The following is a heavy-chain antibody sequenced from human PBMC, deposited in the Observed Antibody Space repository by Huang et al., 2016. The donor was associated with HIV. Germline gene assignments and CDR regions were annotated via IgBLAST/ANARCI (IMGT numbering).Heavy chain of an antibody. CDR3: ATLPPVNYGRSGGRVRDY. V-gene: IGHV1-8*01. D-gene: IGHD2-15*01. J-gene: IGHJ4*02. CDR2: MKPNRGNT. Sequence: QVQLVQSGAEVKKPGASVKVSCKASGYTFSNYDINWVRQAPGQGLEWMGWMKPNRGNTGYARKFQGRVTMTRSTSISTAYMELSRLRFEDTAVYYCATLPPVNYGRSGGRVRDYWGQGTLVTVSS. CDR1: GYTFSNYD.